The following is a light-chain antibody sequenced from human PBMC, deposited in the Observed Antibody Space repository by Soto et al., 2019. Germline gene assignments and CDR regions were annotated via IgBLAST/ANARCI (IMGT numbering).Light chain of an antibody. CDR3: QQAYSFPRT. CDR2: GAS. J-gene: IGKJ4*02. V-gene: IGKV1-12*01. CDR1: QGRGVC. Sequence: QLTQPPSSVSASVGDRVTITCRAGQGRGVCLGWYQQKPGKAPQLLIFGASGLQTGVPSRFSGSGSGTDFTLTISSLQPEDFATYYCQQAYSFPRTFGGGTKVDIK.